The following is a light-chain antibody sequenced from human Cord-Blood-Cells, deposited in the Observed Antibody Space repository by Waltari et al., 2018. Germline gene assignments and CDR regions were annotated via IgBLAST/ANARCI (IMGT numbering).Light chain of an antibody. J-gene: IGKJ3*01. V-gene: IGKV1-33*01. CDR1: QDTRNY. CDR3: QQYDNRPPFT. CDR2: DAS. Sequence: DIHSTQSPSYLSASVGDRGPLTCQESQDTRNYLNWYQQKPGKAPKLLIYDASNLETGVPSRFSGSGSGTDFTFTISSLQPEDIATYYCQQYDNRPPFTFGPGTKVDIK.